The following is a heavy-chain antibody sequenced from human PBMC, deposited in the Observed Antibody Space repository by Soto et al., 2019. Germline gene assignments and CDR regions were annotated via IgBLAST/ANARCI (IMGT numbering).Heavy chain of an antibody. V-gene: IGHV3-21*02. D-gene: IGHD1-26*01. CDR2: ISSSSNYI. CDR1: GFTFSIYT. Sequence: EVQLVESGGGLVKPGGSLRLSCAASGFTFSIYTMSWVRQAPGKGLEWVSSISSSSNYIYYADSVKGRFTISRDNAKNSLYLQMNSLRAEDTAVYYCARVGAYRDFDYWGQGTLVTVSS. CDR3: ARVGAYRDFDY. J-gene: IGHJ4*02.